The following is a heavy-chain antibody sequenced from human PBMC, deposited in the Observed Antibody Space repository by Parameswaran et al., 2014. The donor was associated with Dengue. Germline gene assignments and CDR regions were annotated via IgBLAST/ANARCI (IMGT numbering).Heavy chain of an antibody. CDR3: ARHTLGYCSSTSCYSSYYYYMDV. J-gene: IGHJ6*03. CDR1: GGSISSSSYY. CDR2: IYYSGST. D-gene: IGHD2-2*01. Sequence: ASETLSLTCTVSGGSISSSSYYWGWIRQPPGKGLEWIGSIYYSGSTYYNPSLKSRVTISVDTSKNQFSLKLSSVTAADTAVYYCARHTLGYCSSTSCYSSYYYYMDVWGKGTTVTVSS. V-gene: IGHV4-39*07.